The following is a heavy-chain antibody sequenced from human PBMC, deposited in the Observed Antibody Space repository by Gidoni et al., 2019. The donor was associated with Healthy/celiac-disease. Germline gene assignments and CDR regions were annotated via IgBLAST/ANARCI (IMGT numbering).Heavy chain of an antibody. CDR1: GFTFSSYS. J-gene: IGHJ4*02. CDR2: ISSSSSYI. CDR3: ARESYSSGYYHAGFDY. D-gene: IGHD3-22*01. Sequence: EVQLVESGGGLVKPGGSLRLSCAASGFTFSSYSMNWVRQAPGKGLEWVSSISSSSSYIYYADSVKGRFTISRDNAKNSLYLQMNSLRAEDTAVYYCARESYSSGYYHAGFDYWGQGTLVTVSS. V-gene: IGHV3-21*01.